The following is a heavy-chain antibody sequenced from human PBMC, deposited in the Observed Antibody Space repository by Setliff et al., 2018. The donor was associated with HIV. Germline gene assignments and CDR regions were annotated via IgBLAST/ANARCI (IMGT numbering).Heavy chain of an antibody. D-gene: IGHD4-4*01. Sequence: ASVKVSCKASNYTFTNYAITWVRQAPGQRPEWMGWISAYDGDTKYAQKFHNGLSMTADTSTTTAYMDLRGLTSDDTGAYYCARVGLSAVPFPTVYWGQGTLVTVSS. CDR3: ARVGLSAVPFPTVY. CDR1: NYTFTNYA. CDR2: ISAYDGDT. V-gene: IGHV1-18*01. J-gene: IGHJ4*02.